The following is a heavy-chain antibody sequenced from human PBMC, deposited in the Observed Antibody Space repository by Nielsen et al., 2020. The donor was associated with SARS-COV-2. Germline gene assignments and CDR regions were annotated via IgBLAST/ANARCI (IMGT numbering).Heavy chain of an antibody. Sequence: GESLKISCAASGFTFSSYWMHWVRQAPGKGLEWVSGINWNGGSTGYADSVKGRFTISRDNAKNSLYLQMNSLRAEDTALYHCARGSSSWTGYNWFDPWGQGTLVTVSS. CDR3: ARGSSSWTGYNWFDP. J-gene: IGHJ5*02. CDR1: GFTFSSYW. CDR2: INWNGGST. V-gene: IGHV3-20*01. D-gene: IGHD6-13*01.